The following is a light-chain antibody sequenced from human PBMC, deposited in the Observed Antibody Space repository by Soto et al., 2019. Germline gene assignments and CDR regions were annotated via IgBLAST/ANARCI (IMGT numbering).Light chain of an antibody. Sequence: EIVMTPSPSTLRVSQGERATLSCRACQSVSGNLAWYQQRPGQAPRLLIYDASNRATGIPARFSGSGSGTEFTLTISSLQSEDFAVYPCQQYNDWAVTFGGGTKVDI. J-gene: IGKJ4*01. CDR2: DAS. CDR3: QQYNDWAVT. V-gene: IGKV3D-15*01. CDR1: QSVSGN.